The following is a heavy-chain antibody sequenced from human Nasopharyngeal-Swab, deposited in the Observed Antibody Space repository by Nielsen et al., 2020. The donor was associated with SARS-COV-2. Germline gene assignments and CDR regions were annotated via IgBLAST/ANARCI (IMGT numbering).Heavy chain of an antibody. V-gene: IGHV4-31*03. CDR3: ARATMIVVVIGAFDI. Sequence: SETLSLTCTVSGGSISSGGYYWSWIRQPPGKGLEWIGSIYYSGSTYYNPSLKSRVTISVDTSKNQFSLKLSSVTAADTAVYYCARATMIVVVIGAFDIWGQGTMVTVSS. D-gene: IGHD3-22*01. CDR1: GGSISSGGYY. J-gene: IGHJ3*02. CDR2: IYYSGST.